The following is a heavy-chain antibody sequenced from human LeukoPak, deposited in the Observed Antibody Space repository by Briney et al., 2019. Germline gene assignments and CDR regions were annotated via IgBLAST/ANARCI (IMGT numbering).Heavy chain of an antibody. V-gene: IGHV3-66*01. CDR1: GFTVSSNY. D-gene: IGHD2-21*02. Sequence: GGSLRLSCAASGFTVSSNYMSWVRQAPGRGLEWVSGIHSGGSTYYADSVKGRFTISRDNFKNTVYLQTNSLRAEDTAVYYCARDSDDRVVVTVPHWGQGTLVTVSS. CDR2: IHSGGST. J-gene: IGHJ4*02. CDR3: ARDSDDRVVVTVPH.